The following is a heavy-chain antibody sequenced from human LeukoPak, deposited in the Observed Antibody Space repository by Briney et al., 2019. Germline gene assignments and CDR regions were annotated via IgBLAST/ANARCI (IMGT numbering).Heavy chain of an antibody. D-gene: IGHD1-26*01. CDR1: GDSVSTNSAT. CDR2: TYYRSKWGN. J-gene: IGHJ5*01. V-gene: IGHV6-1*01. CDR3: ARLVGASWFDS. Sequence: SQTLSLTCAISGDSVSTNSATWTWLRQSPSRGLECLGRTYYRSKWGNDYAVSMKSRITINPDTSKNQFSLQLNSVTPEDTAVYYCARLVGASWFDSWGQGTLVTVSS.